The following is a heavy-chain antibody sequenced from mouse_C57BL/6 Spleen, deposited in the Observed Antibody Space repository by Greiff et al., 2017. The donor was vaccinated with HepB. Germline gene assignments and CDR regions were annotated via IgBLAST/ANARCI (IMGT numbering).Heavy chain of an antibody. Sequence: VQLQQSGPELVKPGASVKISCKASCYAFSSSWMNWVKQRPGKGLEWIGRIYPGDGDTNYNGKFKGKATLTADKSSSTAYMQLSSLTSEDSAVYFCARGDYDDAMDYWGQGTSVTVSS. V-gene: IGHV1-82*01. CDR3: ARGDYDDAMDY. D-gene: IGHD2-4*01. CDR1: CYAFSSSW. CDR2: IYPGDGDT. J-gene: IGHJ4*01.